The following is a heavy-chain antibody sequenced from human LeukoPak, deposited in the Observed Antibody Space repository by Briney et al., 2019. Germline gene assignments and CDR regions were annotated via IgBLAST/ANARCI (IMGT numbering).Heavy chain of an antibody. V-gene: IGHV4-59*08. J-gene: IGHJ4*02. Sequence: SETLSLTCTVSGASISSYYRTWIRQPPGKGLEWIGYILYSRSTYYNPSLKSRVTISADTPKNQFSLNLSSVTAADTAVYYCARFGAAAGTDFWGQGTLVTVSS. CDR3: ARFGAAAGTDF. CDR2: ILYSRST. D-gene: IGHD6-13*01. CDR1: GASISSYY.